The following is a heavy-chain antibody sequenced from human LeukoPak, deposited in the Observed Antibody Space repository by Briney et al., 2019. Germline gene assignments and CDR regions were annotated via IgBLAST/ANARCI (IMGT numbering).Heavy chain of an antibody. J-gene: IGHJ3*02. CDR2: ICYSGRT. D-gene: IGHD3-22*01. V-gene: IGHV4-31*03. Sequence: SETLSLTCTVSGGFISSGGYYWSWIRQHPGKGLEGIGYICYSGRTYYNPSLKSRVTISVDTSKNQFSLKLSSVTAADTAVYYCARGTPYSSGYYYSVGGAFDIWGQWTMVTVSS. CDR3: ARGTPYSSGYYYSVGGAFDI. CDR1: GGFISSGGYY.